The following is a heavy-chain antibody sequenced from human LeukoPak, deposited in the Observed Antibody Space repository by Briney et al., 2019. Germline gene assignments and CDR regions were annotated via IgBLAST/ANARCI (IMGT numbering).Heavy chain of an antibody. Sequence: ASVKVSCKASGYSFTGYYMHWVRQAPGQGLEWMGWINPNSGDTNFAQNFQGRVTMTRDTSISTVYMELSRLRSDDTAVYYCARGDTAMTKNDYWGQGTLVTVPS. J-gene: IGHJ4*02. CDR1: GYSFTGYY. CDR2: INPNSGDT. V-gene: IGHV1-2*02. CDR3: ARGDTAMTKNDY. D-gene: IGHD5-18*01.